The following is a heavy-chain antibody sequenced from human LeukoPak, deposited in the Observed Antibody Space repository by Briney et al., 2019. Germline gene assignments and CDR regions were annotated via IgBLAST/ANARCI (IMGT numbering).Heavy chain of an antibody. D-gene: IGHD3-3*01. CDR2: IYYSGST. V-gene: IGHV4-61*01. CDR1: GGSVSSGSYY. CDR3: ARSEDFWSGYYPLMGAFDI. J-gene: IGHJ3*02. Sequence: PSETLSLTCTVSGGSVSSGSYYWSWIRQPPGKGLEWIGYIYYSGSTNYNPSLKSRVTISVDTSKNQFSLKLSSVTAADTAVYYCARSEDFWSGYYPLMGAFDIWGQGTMVTVSS.